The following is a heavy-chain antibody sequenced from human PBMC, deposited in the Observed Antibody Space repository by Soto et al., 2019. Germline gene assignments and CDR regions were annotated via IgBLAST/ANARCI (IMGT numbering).Heavy chain of an antibody. CDR3: ARSNLYSSTVYYYYYGTDV. CDR2: IYPGDSDT. Sequence: GESLKISCQGFGYNFPTYWIGWVRQMPGKGLEWLGMIYPGDSDTRYGPSFQGQVTISADKSISTTYLQWSSLKASDTAMYYCARSNLYSSTVYYYYYGTDVWGQGTTVTVSS. J-gene: IGHJ6*02. V-gene: IGHV5-51*01. CDR1: GYNFPTYW. D-gene: IGHD6-19*01.